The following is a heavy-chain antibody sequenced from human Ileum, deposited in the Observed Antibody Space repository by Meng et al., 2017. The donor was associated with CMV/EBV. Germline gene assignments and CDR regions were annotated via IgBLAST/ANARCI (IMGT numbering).Heavy chain of an antibody. V-gene: IGHV4-39*07. CDR2: MYSSGTP. J-gene: IGHJ4*02. CDR1: GVSISSSGDY. D-gene: IGHD3-10*01. Sequence: EPGQGLVKASETLSLTGCVSGVSISSSGDYWGWIRQPPGKGLEWIGNMYSSGTPYYNPSLKSRVTMSVDTSKNQFSLKLSSVTAADTAVYYCARWGSGTYYKGYFDYWGQGILVTVSS. CDR3: ARWGSGTYYKGYFDY.